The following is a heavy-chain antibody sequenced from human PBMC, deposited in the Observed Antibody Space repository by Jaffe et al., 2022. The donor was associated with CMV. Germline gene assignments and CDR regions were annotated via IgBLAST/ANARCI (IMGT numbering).Heavy chain of an antibody. CDR1: GYDFTNSW. CDR3: ATLHSSGWMVRGVKTAEYFHH. J-gene: IGHJ1*01. V-gene: IGHV5-51*01. D-gene: IGHD3-10*01. Sequence: EVQLVQSEAEVKKPGESLKISCEGSGYDFTNSWIGWVRQLPGKGLEWMGIIYPDDSDTRYSPSFQGQVTISADKSINTAYLQWSSLKASDTAMYYCATLHSSGWMVRGVKTAEYFHHWGQGTLVTVSS. CDR2: IYPDDSDT.